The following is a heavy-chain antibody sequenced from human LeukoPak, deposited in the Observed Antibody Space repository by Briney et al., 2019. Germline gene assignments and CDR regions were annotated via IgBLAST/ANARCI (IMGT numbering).Heavy chain of an antibody. J-gene: IGHJ5*02. Sequence: GGTLRLSCAASGFTFSSYGMHWVRKAPGKGQEWVAVMSYDGSNKYYADSVKGRFTISRDNSKNTLYLQMNSLRVEDTAVYYCAKDRSDYYDSSGPEWFDPWGQGTLVTVSS. CDR3: AKDRSDYYDSSGPEWFDP. CDR1: GFTFSSYG. V-gene: IGHV3-30*18. CDR2: MSYDGSNK. D-gene: IGHD3-22*01.